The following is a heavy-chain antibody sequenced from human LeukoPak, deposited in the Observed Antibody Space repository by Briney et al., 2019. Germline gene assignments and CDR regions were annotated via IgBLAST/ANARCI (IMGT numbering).Heavy chain of an antibody. D-gene: IGHD4-23*01. CDR1: GYTFTSYG. CDR3: ARGPNKSDGGNSGSAWFDP. CDR2: ISAYNGNT. J-gene: IGHJ5*02. Sequence: ASVKVSCKASGYTFTSYGISWVRQAPGQGLEWMGWISAYNGNTGYAQKFQGRVTMTRNTSISTAYMELSSLRSEDTAVYYCARGPNKSDGGNSGSAWFDPWGQGTLVTVSS. V-gene: IGHV1-8*02.